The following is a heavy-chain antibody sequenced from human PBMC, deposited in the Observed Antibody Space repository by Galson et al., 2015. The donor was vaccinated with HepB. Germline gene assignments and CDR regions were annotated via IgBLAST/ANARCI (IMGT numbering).Heavy chain of an antibody. CDR1: GVTFSSYG. J-gene: IGHJ4*02. V-gene: IGHV1-69*13. CDR3: AGQYDSSGYYAY. Sequence: SVKVSCKASGVTFSSYGISWLRRAPGQGLEWMGGIIPLFGSANYAQKLQGRVRITADESTRTIYMELSSLKSEDTALYYCAGQYDSSGYYAYWGQGTLVTVSS. D-gene: IGHD3-22*01. CDR2: IIPLFGSA.